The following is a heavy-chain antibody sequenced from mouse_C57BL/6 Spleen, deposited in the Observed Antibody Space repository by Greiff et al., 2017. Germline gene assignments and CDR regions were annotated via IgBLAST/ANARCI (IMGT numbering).Heavy chain of an antibody. V-gene: IGHV1-81*01. Sequence: QVQLQQSGAELARPGASVKLSCKASGYTFTSYGISWVKQRTGQGLEWIGEIYPRSGNTYYNEKFKGKATLTADKSSSTAYMELRSLTSEDSAVYFCARSEASYYSNYVLAYWGQGTLVTVSA. CDR2: IYPRSGNT. CDR1: GYTFTSYG. D-gene: IGHD2-5*01. J-gene: IGHJ3*01. CDR3: ARSEASYYSNYVLAY.